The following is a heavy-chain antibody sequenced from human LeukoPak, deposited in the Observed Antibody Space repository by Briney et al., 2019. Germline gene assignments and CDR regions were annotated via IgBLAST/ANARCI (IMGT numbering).Heavy chain of an antibody. Sequence: GGSLRLSCAASGFTFSSYEMNWVRQAPGKGLEWVAVISYDGSNKYYADSVKGRFTISRDNSKNTLYLQMNSLRAEDTAVYYCARGSSWYYNYWGQGTLVTVSS. J-gene: IGHJ4*02. D-gene: IGHD6-13*01. CDR3: ARGSSWYYNY. CDR2: ISYDGSNK. V-gene: IGHV3-30*04. CDR1: GFTFSSYE.